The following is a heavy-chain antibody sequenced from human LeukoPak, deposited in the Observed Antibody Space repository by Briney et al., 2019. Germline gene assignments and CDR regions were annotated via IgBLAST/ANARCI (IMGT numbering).Heavy chain of an antibody. CDR3: AKDREGSGSGYRPDAFAI. Sequence: GGSLRLSRAASGFTFSSYAMSWVRQAPGKGLEWGSAISGSGGSTYYADSVKGGFTISRDNSKNTLYLQMNSLRAEDTPVYYCAKDREGSGSGYRPDAFAIWGQGTMVTVSS. CDR2: ISGSGGST. D-gene: IGHD5-12*01. V-gene: IGHV3-23*01. J-gene: IGHJ3*02. CDR1: GFTFSSYA.